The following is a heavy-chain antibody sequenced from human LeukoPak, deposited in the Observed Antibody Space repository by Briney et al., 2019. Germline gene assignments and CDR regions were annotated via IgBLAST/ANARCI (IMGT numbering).Heavy chain of an antibody. D-gene: IGHD2-2*01. Sequence: GGSLRLSCATSGFTFNNNAMSWARQAPGKGLEWVSAINGGGDATEYADSVKGRFTISRDNSKNTLYLQMNSLRPDDTAVYYCARCTASCYANAFDVWGQGTLLTVSS. J-gene: IGHJ3*01. V-gene: IGHV3-23*01. CDR3: ARCTASCYANAFDV. CDR2: INGGGDAT. CDR1: GFTFNNNA.